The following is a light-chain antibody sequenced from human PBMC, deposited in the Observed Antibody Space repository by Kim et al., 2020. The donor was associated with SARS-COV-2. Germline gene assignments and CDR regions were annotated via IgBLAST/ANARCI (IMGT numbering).Light chain of an antibody. Sequence: DIPMTQSPSSLSASVGDRVTLTCRASQSIGSSLRWYQRKPGRAPKLLIYNASTLQGGVPSRFSGSGSGTDFTLTISSLQPEDFATYYYQQSNSTPLTFGGGTKVDIK. CDR3: QQSNSTPLT. J-gene: IGKJ4*01. CDR2: NAS. CDR1: QSIGSS. V-gene: IGKV1-39*01.